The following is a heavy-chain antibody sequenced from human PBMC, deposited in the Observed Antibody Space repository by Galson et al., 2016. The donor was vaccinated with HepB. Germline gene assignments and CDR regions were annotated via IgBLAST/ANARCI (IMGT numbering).Heavy chain of an antibody. V-gene: IGHV3-49*04. CDR3: AKDQYYDSSGLIDY. D-gene: IGHD3-22*01. CDR2: IRNKAYGGTT. J-gene: IGHJ4*02. Sequence: SLRLSCAASGFSFGDYAMSWVRQAPGKGLEWVGFIRNKAYGGTTEYAASVKGRFTISRDDSKSIAYLQMNSLKTEDTAMYYCAKDQYYDSSGLIDYWGQGTLVTVSS. CDR1: GFSFGDYA.